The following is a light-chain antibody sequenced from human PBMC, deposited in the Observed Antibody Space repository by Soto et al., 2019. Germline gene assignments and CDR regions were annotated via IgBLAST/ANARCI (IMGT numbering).Light chain of an antibody. V-gene: IGLV1-44*01. CDR3: AAWDGSLNGLYV. CDR2: SNF. J-gene: IGLJ1*01. CDR1: SSHVGSLS. Sequence: QSVLTQAPSASGTPGQRVTISCSGSSSHVGSLSVDWYQHLPGTAPKLLIHSNFQRPSGVPDRFSGSKSGTSASLAINGLQSEDEADYYCAAWDGSLNGLYVFGPGTKVTVL.